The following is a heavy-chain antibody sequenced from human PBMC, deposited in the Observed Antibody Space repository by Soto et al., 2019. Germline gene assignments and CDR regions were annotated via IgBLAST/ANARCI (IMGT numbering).Heavy chain of an antibody. CDR1: GFTFRTYT. J-gene: IGHJ6*02. V-gene: IGHV3-21*01. CDR3: ARDRRYAPTEYYYNAMDV. CDR2: IRGFSPYT. Sequence: PGGSLRLSCVASGFTFRTYTMNWVRQAPGKGLEWVSGIRGFSPYTFYAESVKGRFTISRDNAKNSLYLQMNSLGVEDTAVYYCARDRRYAPTEYYYNAMDVWGQGTTVTVSS. D-gene: IGHD3-9*01.